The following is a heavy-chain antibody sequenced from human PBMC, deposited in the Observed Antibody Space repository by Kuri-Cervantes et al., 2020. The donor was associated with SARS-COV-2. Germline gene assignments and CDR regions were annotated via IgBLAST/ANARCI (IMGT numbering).Heavy chain of an antibody. V-gene: IGHV3-30*02. CDR3: AKDVDYYGSGSYYRGNFDY. J-gene: IGHJ4*02. CDR1: GFRFSSYG. CDR2: IRYDGSIA. Sequence: GGSLRLSCAASGFRFSSYGAHWVRQAPGKGLEWVAFIRYDGSIAYYGESVEGRFTISRDNSKNTLYLQLTGLRAEDMAVYYCAKDVDYYGSGSYYRGNFDYWGQGTLVTVSS. D-gene: IGHD3-10*01.